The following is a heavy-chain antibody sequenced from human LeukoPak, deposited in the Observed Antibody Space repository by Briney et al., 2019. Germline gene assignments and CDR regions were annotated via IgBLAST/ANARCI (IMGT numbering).Heavy chain of an antibody. CDR2: IRYDGNNK. D-gene: IGHD3-10*01. V-gene: IGHV3-30*02. CDR1: GFTFSSYG. Sequence: GGSLRLSCATSGFTFSSYGMHWVRQAPGKGLEWVTFIRYDGNNKYYADSVKGRFTISRDNSKNTLYLQMNSLRAEDTAVYYCARDGRGLGNYFDYWGQGTLVTVSS. CDR3: ARDGRGLGNYFDY. J-gene: IGHJ4*02.